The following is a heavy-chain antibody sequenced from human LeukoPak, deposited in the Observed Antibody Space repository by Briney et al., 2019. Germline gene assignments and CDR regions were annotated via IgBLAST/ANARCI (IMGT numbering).Heavy chain of an antibody. Sequence: ASVTVSCTASGYTFTGYYMHWVRQAPGQGLEWMGWINPNSGGTNYAQKFQGRLTMTRDTSISTAYMELSRLRSDDTAVYYCARDAKRKITMVRGVTFDYWGQGTLVTVSS. CDR1: GYTFTGYY. J-gene: IGHJ4*02. V-gene: IGHV1-2*02. CDR3: ARDAKRKITMVRGVTFDY. CDR2: INPNSGGT. D-gene: IGHD3-10*01.